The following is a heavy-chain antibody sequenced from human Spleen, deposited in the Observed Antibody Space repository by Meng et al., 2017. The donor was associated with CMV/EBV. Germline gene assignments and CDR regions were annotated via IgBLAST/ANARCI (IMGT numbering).Heavy chain of an antibody. D-gene: IGHD3-10*01. J-gene: IGHJ4*02. CDR1: GFTFDDYG. CDR3: AKDHYYGSGMGFYFDY. Sequence: GGSLRLSCAASGFTFDDYGMHWVRQAPGKGLEWVSGISWNSGQIGYADSVRGRFTISRDNAKNSLYLQMSSLRAEDTALYYCAKDHYYGSGMGFYFDYWGQATLVTVSS. CDR2: ISWNSGQI. V-gene: IGHV3-9*01.